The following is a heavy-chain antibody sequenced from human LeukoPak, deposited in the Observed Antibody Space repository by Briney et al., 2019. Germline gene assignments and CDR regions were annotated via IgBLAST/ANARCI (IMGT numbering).Heavy chain of an antibody. J-gene: IGHJ4*02. CDR2: ISSNGGST. CDR1: GFTSSTYT. CDR3: ARAGSSWYYFDY. D-gene: IGHD6-13*01. Sequence: GGSLRLSCAASGFTSSTYTMHWVRQAPGKGLEYVSGISSNGGSTYYANSVKGRFTISRDNSKNTMYLQMGSLRTEDMAVYYCARAGSSWYYFDYWGQGTLVTVSS. V-gene: IGHV3-64*01.